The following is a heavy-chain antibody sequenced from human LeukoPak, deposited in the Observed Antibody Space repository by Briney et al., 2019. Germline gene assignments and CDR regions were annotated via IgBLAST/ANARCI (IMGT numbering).Heavy chain of an antibody. Sequence: GGSLRLSCAASGFTFTNYGMHWVRQAPGKGLEWVAVISYDGSIKYYADSLKGRFTISRDNSKNTLYLQMNSLRAENTAVYYCARDRMGYYYYGMDVWGQGTTVTVSS. J-gene: IGHJ6*02. D-gene: IGHD2-8*01. CDR3: ARDRMGYYYYGMDV. CDR1: GFTFTNYG. V-gene: IGHV3-30*03. CDR2: ISYDGSIK.